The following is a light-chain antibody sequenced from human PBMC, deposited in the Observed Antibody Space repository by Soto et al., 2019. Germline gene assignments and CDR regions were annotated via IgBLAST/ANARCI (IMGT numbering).Light chain of an antibody. Sequence: DIQMTQSPSTLSASVGDRVTITCRASQSTSTWLAWYQQRPGKTPQLLISEASKLESGVPSRFSGSGSGTEFTLTISSLQPDDFATYYSQQYITYPYAFGQGTKVEI. CDR1: QSTSTW. J-gene: IGKJ1*01. V-gene: IGKV1-5*03. CDR3: QQYITYPYA. CDR2: EAS.